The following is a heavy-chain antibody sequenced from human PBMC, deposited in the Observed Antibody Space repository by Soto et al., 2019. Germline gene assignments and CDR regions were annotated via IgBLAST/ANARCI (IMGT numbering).Heavy chain of an antibody. V-gene: IGHV3-7*03. Sequence: GGSLRLSCAASGFNFHWYWMSWVRQAPGKGLEWLATIKTDASEKKYVDSVKGRFTMSRDNAKNSVYLQMNSLRAEDTAVYYCARRVIGSSRAFDIWGQGTMVTVSS. D-gene: IGHD3-10*01. CDR2: IKTDASEK. J-gene: IGHJ3*02. CDR3: ARRVIGSSRAFDI. CDR1: GFNFHWYW.